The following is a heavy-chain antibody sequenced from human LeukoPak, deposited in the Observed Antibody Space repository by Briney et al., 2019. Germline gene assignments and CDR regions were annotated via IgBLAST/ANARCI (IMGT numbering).Heavy chain of an antibody. Sequence: GASVKVSCKASGGTFSSYAISWVRQAPGQRVEWVGGIIPIFGTANYAQKFQGRVTITADESTSPAYLELSSLRSEDTAVYYCARVSLPEPLRDYWGQGTLVTVSS. D-gene: IGHD1-14*01. CDR1: GGTFSSYA. CDR3: ARVSLPEPLRDY. CDR2: IIPIFGTA. V-gene: IGHV1-69*13. J-gene: IGHJ4*02.